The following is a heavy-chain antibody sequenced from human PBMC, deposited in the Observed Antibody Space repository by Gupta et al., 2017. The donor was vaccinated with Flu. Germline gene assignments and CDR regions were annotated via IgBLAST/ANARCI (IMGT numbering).Heavy chain of an antibody. CDR3: AKEKDSSGWYIDH. J-gene: IGHJ4*02. Sequence: RKAPGKGLEWVSVIGGNGGSAYYADSVKGRFTISRDNSKNTLYLQMNSLRAEDTAVYYCAKEKDSSGWYIDHWGQGTLVTVSS. CDR2: IGGNGGSA. D-gene: IGHD6-19*01. V-gene: IGHV3-23*01.